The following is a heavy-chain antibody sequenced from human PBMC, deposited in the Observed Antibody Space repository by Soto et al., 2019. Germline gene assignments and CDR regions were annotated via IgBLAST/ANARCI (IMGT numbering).Heavy chain of an antibody. D-gene: IGHD2-15*01. CDR3: ARELGYCSGGSCYMDGAFDF. CDR2: ISGSGDST. J-gene: IGHJ3*01. Sequence: EVQLWESGGGLVQPGGSLRLSCAASGSTFSSYAMSWVRQAPGKGLEWVSVISGSGDSTYYADSVKGRFTISRDNSKNTLYGQMDSLRAEDTAVYYCARELGYCSGGSCYMDGAFDFWGQGTMVTVSS. V-gene: IGHV3-23*01. CDR1: GSTFSSYA.